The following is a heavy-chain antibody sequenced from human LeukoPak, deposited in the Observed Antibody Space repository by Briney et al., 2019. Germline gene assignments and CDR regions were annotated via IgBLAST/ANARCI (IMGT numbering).Heavy chain of an antibody. CDR1: GFTFSSYS. D-gene: IGHD4-17*01. CDR2: ISSSSSYI. CDR3: ARDPTTTVTSADAFDI. Sequence: GGSLRLSCAASGFTFSSYSMNWVRQAPGKGLEWVSSISSSSSYIYYAVSVKGRFTISRDNAKNSLYLQMNSLRAEDTAVYYCARDPTTTVTSADAFDIWGQGTMVTVSS. V-gene: IGHV3-21*01. J-gene: IGHJ3*02.